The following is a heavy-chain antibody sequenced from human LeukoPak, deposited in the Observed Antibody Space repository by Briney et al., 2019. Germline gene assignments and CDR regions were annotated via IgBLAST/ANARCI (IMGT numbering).Heavy chain of an antibody. J-gene: IGHJ4*02. Sequence: GGSLRLSCAASGFLFSTYEMNWVRQAPGKGLEWVSYIGPSDSPKFYEDSVKGRFTISRDNSKNTLYLQMSSLRGEDTAVYYCARSLKWNLVGFDYWGQGTLVTVSS. CDR3: ARSLKWNLVGFDY. CDR1: GFLFSTYE. CDR2: IGPSDSPK. D-gene: IGHD1-1*01. V-gene: IGHV3-48*03.